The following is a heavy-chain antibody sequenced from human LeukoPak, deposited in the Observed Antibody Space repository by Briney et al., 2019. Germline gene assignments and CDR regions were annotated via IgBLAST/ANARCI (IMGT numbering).Heavy chain of an antibody. CDR3: ARDHDSGSYYGY. Sequence: PGGSLRLSCAASGFTFSSYSMNWVRQAPGKGLEWVSSISSSSSYIYYADSVKGRFTISRDNAKNSLYLQMNSLRAEDTAVYYCARDHDSGSYYGYWGQGTLVTVSS. CDR1: GFTFSSYS. D-gene: IGHD1-26*01. CDR2: ISSSSSYI. V-gene: IGHV3-21*01. J-gene: IGHJ4*02.